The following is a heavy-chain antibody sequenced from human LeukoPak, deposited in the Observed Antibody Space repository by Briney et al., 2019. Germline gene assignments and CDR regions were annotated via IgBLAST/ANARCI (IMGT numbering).Heavy chain of an antibody. CDR3: ARDTGSNGFDP. Sequence: ASVKVSCKASGYTFTGYYIHWVRQAPGQGLEWMGWINPNSGGTNYAQKFQGRVTMTRDTSISTAYMELSSLISDDTAVYYCARDTGSNGFDPWGQGTLVTVSS. J-gene: IGHJ5*02. V-gene: IGHV1-2*02. CDR2: INPNSGGT. CDR1: GYTFTGYY. D-gene: IGHD3-10*01.